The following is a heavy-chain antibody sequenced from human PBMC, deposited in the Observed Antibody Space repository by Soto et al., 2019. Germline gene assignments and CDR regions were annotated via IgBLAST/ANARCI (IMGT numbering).Heavy chain of an antibody. CDR3: ARDRGRDSSGSGGRRYYYGMDV. J-gene: IGHJ6*02. Sequence: ASVKVSFKASGYTFTSYYMHWVRQAPGQGLEWMGIINPSGGSTSYAQKFQGRVTMTRDTSTSTVYMELSSLRSEDTAVYYCARDRGRDSSGSGGRRYYYGMDVWGQGTTVTVSS. CDR2: INPSGGST. CDR1: GYTFTSYY. D-gene: IGHD3-22*01. V-gene: IGHV1-46*01.